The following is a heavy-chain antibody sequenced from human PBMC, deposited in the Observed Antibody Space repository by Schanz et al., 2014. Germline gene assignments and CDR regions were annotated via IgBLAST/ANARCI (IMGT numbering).Heavy chain of an antibody. CDR2: IGNGGVTI. V-gene: IGHV3-11*04. CDR1: GFPFSDYF. Sequence: QVQLVDSGGGLVKPGGSLRLSCTASGFPFSDYFMAWIRQPPGGGLEWVSYIGNGGVTIYYADSVKGRFTMSRDNAKNSVFLQMNSLRAEDTAVYYCARVALPGYSSPRDAFDIWGQGTMVTVSS. D-gene: IGHD5-18*01. CDR3: ARVALPGYSSPRDAFDI. J-gene: IGHJ3*02.